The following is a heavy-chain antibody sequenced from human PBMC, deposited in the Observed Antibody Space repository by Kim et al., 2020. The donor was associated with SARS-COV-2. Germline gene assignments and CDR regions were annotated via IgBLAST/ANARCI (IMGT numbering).Heavy chain of an antibody. D-gene: IGHD3-10*01. J-gene: IGHJ4*02. CDR2: ISGSDGRT. V-gene: IGHV3-23*01. Sequence: GGSLRLSCAASGFTFSSYVMSWVRQAPGKGLEWVSGISGSDGRTYYADSVKGRFTISRDNSKNTLYLQMNSLRAEDTAVYYCAKSMVWYYFHYWGQGTLVTVSS. CDR3: AKSMVWYYFHY. CDR1: GFTFSSYV.